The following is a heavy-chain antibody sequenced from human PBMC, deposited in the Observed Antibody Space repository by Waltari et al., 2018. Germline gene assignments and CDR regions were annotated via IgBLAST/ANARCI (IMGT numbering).Heavy chain of an antibody. Sequence: EVQLVESGGGLVKPGGSLSLSCAASGFTFSSYSMNWVRPAPGKGLEWVSSISSSSSYIYYADSVKGRFTISRDNAKNSLYLQMNSLRAEDTAVYYCAREGYYDSSGWEFIIGGNYFDYWGQGTLVTVSS. CDR3: AREGYYDSSGWEFIIGGNYFDY. CDR2: ISSSSSYI. V-gene: IGHV3-21*01. CDR1: GFTFSSYS. J-gene: IGHJ4*02. D-gene: IGHD3-22*01.